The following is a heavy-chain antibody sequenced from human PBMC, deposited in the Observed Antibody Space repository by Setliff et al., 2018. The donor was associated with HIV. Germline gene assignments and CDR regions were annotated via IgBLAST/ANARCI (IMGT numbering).Heavy chain of an antibody. CDR2: ISSSSTYT. J-gene: IGHJ4*02. CDR3: ARVNSGGYNYKSFFDY. CDR1: GFTFSSYS. D-gene: IGHD5-12*01. Sequence: SGGSLRLSCAASGFTFSSYSMTWVRQAPGKGLEWVSYISSSSTYTNYLDSVKGRFTISRDNAKNSLYLQMNSLRAEDTAVYYCARVNSGGYNYKSFFDYWGQGTLVTVSS. V-gene: IGHV3-21*04.